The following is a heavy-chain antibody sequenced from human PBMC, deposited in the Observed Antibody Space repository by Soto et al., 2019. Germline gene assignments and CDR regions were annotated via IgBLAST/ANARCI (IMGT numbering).Heavy chain of an antibody. Sequence: PGESLKISCKGSGYSFAGYWITWVRQKPGKGLEWMGRIDPSDSQTYYSPSFRGHVTISVTKSITTVFLQWSSLRASDTAMYYCARQIYDSGTGPDFQYCFDSWGQGTPVTVSS. J-gene: IGHJ4*02. CDR1: GYSFAGYW. CDR2: IDPSDSQT. D-gene: IGHD6-13*01. CDR3: ARQIYDSGTGPDFQYCFDS. V-gene: IGHV5-10-1*01.